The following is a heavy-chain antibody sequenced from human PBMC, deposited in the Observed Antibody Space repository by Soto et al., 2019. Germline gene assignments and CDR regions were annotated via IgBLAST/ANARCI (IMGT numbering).Heavy chain of an antibody. CDR3: ARVSSRWYGGGKDYYYYGMDV. J-gene: IGHJ6*02. Sequence: QVQLVQSGAEVKKPGASVKVSCKASGYTFTSYGISWVRQAPGQGLEWMGWISAYNGNTNYAQKLQGRVTMTTDTSTSTAYMELRSLRSDDTAVYYCARVSSRWYGGGKDYYYYGMDVWGQGTTVTVSS. D-gene: IGHD6-13*01. CDR1: GYTFTSYG. V-gene: IGHV1-18*04. CDR2: ISAYNGNT.